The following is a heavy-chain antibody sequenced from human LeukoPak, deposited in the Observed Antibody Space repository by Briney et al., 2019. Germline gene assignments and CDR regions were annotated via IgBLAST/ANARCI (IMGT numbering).Heavy chain of an antibody. CDR1: GYSISSAYY. CDR3: ARRAYSAAYWKHFDY. CDR2: MYHSGST. V-gene: IGHV4-38-2*02. J-gene: IGHJ4*02. Sequence: SETLSLTCSVSGYSISSAYYWGWIRQPPGKGLEWIGTMYHSGSTNYNPSLKSRVTISVDTSKNQFSLKLSSVTAADTAVYFCARRAYSAAYWKHFDYWGQGTLVTVSS. D-gene: IGHD1-1*01.